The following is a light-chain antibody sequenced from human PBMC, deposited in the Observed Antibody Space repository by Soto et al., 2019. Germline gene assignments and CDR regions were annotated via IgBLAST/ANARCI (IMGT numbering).Light chain of an antibody. V-gene: IGKV3-11*01. CDR2: DAS. CDR3: HQRSNWPSLT. J-gene: IGKJ4*01. CDR1: QSVGSY. Sequence: EIVLIQSPATLSLSPGERATLSCRASQSVGSYLAWYQHKPGQAPRLLISDASNRATGIPARFSGSGSETDFTLTISTLEPEDSAVYYCHQRSNWPSLTFGGGTRWIS.